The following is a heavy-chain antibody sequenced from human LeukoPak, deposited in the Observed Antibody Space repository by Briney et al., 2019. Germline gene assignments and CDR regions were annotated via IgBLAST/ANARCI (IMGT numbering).Heavy chain of an antibody. V-gene: IGHV1-2*02. CDR3: ARAASTSPAAFDI. J-gene: IGHJ3*02. CDR2: LNPNSGGT. Sequence: ASVKVSCKASGYTLTGYYMHWVRQAPGQGLEWMGWLNPNSGGTNYAQKFQGRVTMTRDTSISTAYMELSRLRSEDTAVYYCARAASTSPAAFDIWGQGTVVTVSS. CDR1: GYTLTGYY.